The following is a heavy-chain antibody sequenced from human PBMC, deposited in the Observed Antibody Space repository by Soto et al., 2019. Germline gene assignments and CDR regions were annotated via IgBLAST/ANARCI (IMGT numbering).Heavy chain of an antibody. CDR1: GGSITSGGYY. V-gene: IGHV4-31*03. D-gene: IGHD1-20*01. Sequence: QVQLQESGPGLVTPSQTLSLTCTVSGGSITSGGYYWSWIRQHPGMGLEWIGYIYYSGGTYYNPSLKRRVTRSVDTSKNQFSLKLSSVAAADTAVYYCARVGGINSVDPWGQGTLVTFSS. J-gene: IGHJ5*02. CDR3: ARVGGINSVDP. CDR2: IYYSGGT.